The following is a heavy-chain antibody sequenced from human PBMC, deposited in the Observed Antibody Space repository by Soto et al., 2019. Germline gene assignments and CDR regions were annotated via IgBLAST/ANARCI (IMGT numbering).Heavy chain of an antibody. V-gene: IGHV1-8*01. Sequence: ASVKVSCKASGYTFTSYDINWVRQATGQGLEWMGMMNPNSGNTGYAQKFQGRVTMTRDTSTSTVYMELSSLRSEDTAVYYCARDPPNSSGWYYFDYWGQGTLVTVSS. CDR1: GYTFTSYD. CDR2: MNPNSGNT. J-gene: IGHJ4*02. D-gene: IGHD6-19*01. CDR3: ARDPPNSSGWYYFDY.